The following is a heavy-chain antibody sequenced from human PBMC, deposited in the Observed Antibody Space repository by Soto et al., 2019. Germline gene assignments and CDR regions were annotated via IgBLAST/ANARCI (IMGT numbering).Heavy chain of an antibody. Sequence: SETLSLTCAVYGGSFSGYYWSWIRQPPGKGLEWIGEINHSGSTNYNPSLKSRVTISVDTSKNQFSLKLSSVTAADTAVYYCARVLRELTPPPNYYYYYMDVWGKGTTVTVSS. D-gene: IGHD1-26*01. CDR3: ARVLRELTPPPNYYYYYMDV. J-gene: IGHJ6*03. V-gene: IGHV4-34*01. CDR1: GGSFSGYY. CDR2: INHSGST.